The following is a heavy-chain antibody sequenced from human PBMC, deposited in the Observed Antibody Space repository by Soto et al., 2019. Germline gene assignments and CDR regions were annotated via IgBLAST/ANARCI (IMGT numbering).Heavy chain of an antibody. CDR2: ISSSSSYI. Sequence: EVQLVESGGGLVKPGGSLRLSCAASGFTFSSYSMNWVRQAPGKGLEWVSSISSSSSYIYYADSVKGRFTISRDNAKNSLYRQMNSLRAEDTAVYYCARGRGSGWYYFDYWGQGTLVTVSS. CDR1: GFTFSSYS. J-gene: IGHJ4*02. V-gene: IGHV3-21*01. CDR3: ARGRGSGWYYFDY. D-gene: IGHD6-19*01.